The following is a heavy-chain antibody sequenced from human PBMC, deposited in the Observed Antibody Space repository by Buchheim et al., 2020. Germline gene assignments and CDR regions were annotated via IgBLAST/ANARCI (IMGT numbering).Heavy chain of an antibody. V-gene: IGHV4-30-4*01. CDR1: GGSISSGDYY. Sequence: QVQLQESGPGLVKPSQTLSLTCTVSGGSISSGDYYWSWIRQPPGKGLEWIGYIYYRGSTYYNPSPKSRVTISVDTSKNQFSLQLSSVTAADTAVYYCARTHYYGSGSYLGNWFDPWGQGTL. CDR2: IYYRGST. CDR3: ARTHYYGSGSYLGNWFDP. J-gene: IGHJ5*02. D-gene: IGHD3-10*01.